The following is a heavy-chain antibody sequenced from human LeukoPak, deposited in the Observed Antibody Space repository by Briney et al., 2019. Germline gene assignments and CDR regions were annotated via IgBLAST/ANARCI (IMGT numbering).Heavy chain of an antibody. D-gene: IGHD5-12*01. CDR3: ARWIAANRFDP. V-gene: IGHV4-59*01. CDR2: IYYSGST. Sequence: SETLSLTCTVSGGSISSYYWSWIRQPPGKGLEWIGYIYYSGSTNYNPSLKSRVTISVDKSKNQFSLKLSSVTAADTAVYYCARWIAANRFDPWGQGTLVTVSS. CDR1: GGSISSYY. J-gene: IGHJ5*02.